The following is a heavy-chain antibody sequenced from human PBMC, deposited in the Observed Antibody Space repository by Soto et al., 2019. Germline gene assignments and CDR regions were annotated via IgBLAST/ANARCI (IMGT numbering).Heavy chain of an antibody. J-gene: IGHJ2*01. Sequence: QVQLQESGPGLVKPSETLSLTCTVSGGSISSYYWSWIRQPPGKGLEWIGYIYYSGSTNYNPSLKSRVTISVDTSNNQFTLKLTSVTAADTAVYYCARVHGDYWYFDLWGRGTLVTVSS. CDR1: GGSISSYY. D-gene: IGHD4-17*01. V-gene: IGHV4-59*01. CDR2: IYYSGST. CDR3: ARVHGDYWYFDL.